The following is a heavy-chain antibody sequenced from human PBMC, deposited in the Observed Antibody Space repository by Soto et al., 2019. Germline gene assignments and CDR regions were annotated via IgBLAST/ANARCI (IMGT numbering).Heavy chain of an antibody. CDR2: IYYSGST. CDR3: ARGYKGGRYNWFDP. J-gene: IGHJ5*02. Sequence: SETLSLTCTVSGGSISSYYWSWIRQPPGKGLEWIGYIYYSGSTNYNPSLKSRVTISVDTSKNQFSLKLSSVTAADTAVYYCARGYKGGRYNWFDPWGQGTRVTVS. D-gene: IGHD2-2*02. CDR1: GGSISSYY. V-gene: IGHV4-59*01.